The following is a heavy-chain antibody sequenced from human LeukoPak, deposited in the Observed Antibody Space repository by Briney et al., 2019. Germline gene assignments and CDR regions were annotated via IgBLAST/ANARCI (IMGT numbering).Heavy chain of an antibody. CDR3: ARIWYSSGYGMDV. D-gene: IGHD6-25*01. CDR1: GFTFSSHS. Sequence: GGSLSLSCAASGFTFSSHSMTWVRQAPGKGLEWVSSISSSSSYIYYADSVKGRFTISRDNAKNSLYLQMNSLRAEDTAVYYCARIWYSSGYGMDVWGQGTTVTVSS. V-gene: IGHV3-21*01. J-gene: IGHJ6*02. CDR2: ISSSSSYI.